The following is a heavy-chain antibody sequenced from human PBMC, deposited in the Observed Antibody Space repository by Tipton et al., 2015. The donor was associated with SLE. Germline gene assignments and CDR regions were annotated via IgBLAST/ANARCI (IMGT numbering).Heavy chain of an antibody. J-gene: IGHJ4*02. CDR1: GYTFISYD. D-gene: IGHD6-19*01. CDR3: ALRSSSFGY. CDR2: MDPNSGNT. Sequence: QLVQSGPEVKKPGASVKVSCKTSGYTFISYDINWVRQATGQGLEWMGWMDPNSGNTGYAQKFQGRVTMTRNTSINTAYMEVSSLRSEDTAVYYCALRSSSFGYWGQGTLVTVSS. V-gene: IGHV1-8*01.